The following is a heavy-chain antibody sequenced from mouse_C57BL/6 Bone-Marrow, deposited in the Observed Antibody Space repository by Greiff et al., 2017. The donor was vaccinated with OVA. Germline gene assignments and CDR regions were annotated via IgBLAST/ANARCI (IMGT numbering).Heavy chain of an antibody. CDR1: GYTFTSYW. CDR2: IDPNSGGT. Sequence: VQLQQPGAELVKPGASVKLSCKASGYTFTSYWMHWVKQRPGRGLEWIGRIDPNSGGTKYNEKFKSKATLTVDKPSSTAYMQLSSLTSEDSAVYYCARSPITTVVATDFDYWGQGTTLTVSS. V-gene: IGHV1-72*01. CDR3: ARSPITTVVATDFDY. J-gene: IGHJ2*01. D-gene: IGHD1-1*01.